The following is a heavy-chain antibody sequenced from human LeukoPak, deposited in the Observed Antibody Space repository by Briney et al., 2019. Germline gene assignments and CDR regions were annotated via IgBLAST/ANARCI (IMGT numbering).Heavy chain of an antibody. J-gene: IGHJ4*02. CDR3: ARDGDYIAAAGTFADY. V-gene: IGHV3-7*01. CDR1: GFTFSSYW. CDR2: IKQDGSEK. D-gene: IGHD6-13*01. Sequence: PGGSLRLSCAASGFTFSSYWMSWVRQAPGKGLEWVANIKQDGSEKYYVDSVEGRFTISRDNAKNSLYLQMNSLRAEDTAVYYCARDGDYIAAAGTFADYWGQGTLVTVSS.